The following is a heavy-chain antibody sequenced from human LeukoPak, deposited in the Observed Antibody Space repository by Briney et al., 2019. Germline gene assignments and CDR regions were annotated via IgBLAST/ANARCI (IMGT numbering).Heavy chain of an antibody. CDR1: GGSFSGYY. V-gene: IGHV4-34*01. D-gene: IGHD3-10*01. CDR2: INHSGST. Sequence: PSETLSLTCAVYGGSFSGYYWSWIRQPPGKGLEWIGEINHSGSTNYNPSLKSRVTISVDTSKNQFSLKLSSVTAADTAVYYCARGPFSSYYYGSGRRFDYWGQGTLVTVSS. J-gene: IGHJ4*02. CDR3: ARGPFSSYYYGSGRRFDY.